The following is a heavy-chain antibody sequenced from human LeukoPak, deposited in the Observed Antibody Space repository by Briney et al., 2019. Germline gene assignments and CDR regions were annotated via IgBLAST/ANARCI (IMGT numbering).Heavy chain of an antibody. CDR1: GFTVSSSY. V-gene: IGHV3-33*08. J-gene: IGHJ4*02. CDR2: IWYDGSNK. Sequence: GGSLRLSCAASGFTVSSSYMYWVRQAPGKGLEWVAVIWYDGSNKYYADSVKGRFTISRDNSKNTLYLQMNSLRAEDTAVYYCARDLEYYDSSGSLDYWGQGTLVTVSS. CDR3: ARDLEYYDSSGSLDY. D-gene: IGHD3-22*01.